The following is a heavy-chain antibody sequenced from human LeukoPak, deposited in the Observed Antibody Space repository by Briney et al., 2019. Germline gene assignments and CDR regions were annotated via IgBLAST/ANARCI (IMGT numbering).Heavy chain of an antibody. CDR1: GFTFSSYG. CDR2: IRYDGSNK. V-gene: IGHV3-30*02. Sequence: GGSLRLSCAASGFTFSSYGMHWVRQAPGKGLEWVAFIRYDGSNKYYADSVKGRFTISRDNSKNTLYLQMNSLRAEDTAVYYCARGRVLRFLEWLTDAFDIWGQGTMVTVSS. D-gene: IGHD3-3*01. CDR3: ARGRVLRFLEWLTDAFDI. J-gene: IGHJ3*02.